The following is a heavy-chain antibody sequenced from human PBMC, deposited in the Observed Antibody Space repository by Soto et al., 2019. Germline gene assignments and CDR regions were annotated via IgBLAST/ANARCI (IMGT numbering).Heavy chain of an antibody. Sequence: QVQLQESGPGLVRPSETLSLTCTVAGDSISSYYWSWIRQSPGKGLEWIGYSHYSGTTNYIPSLRSRVTISVDTSTNQLFLKLSSVTAADTAVYYCARGGYYYRREEAFDLWGQGTMVTVSP. D-gene: IGHD3-22*01. CDR1: GDSISSYY. J-gene: IGHJ3*01. CDR3: ARGGYYYRREEAFDL. V-gene: IGHV4-59*01. CDR2: SHYSGTT.